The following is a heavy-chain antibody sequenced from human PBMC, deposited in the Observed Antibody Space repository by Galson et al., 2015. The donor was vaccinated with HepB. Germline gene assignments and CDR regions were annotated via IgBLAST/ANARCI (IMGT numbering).Heavy chain of an antibody. J-gene: IGHJ6*02. D-gene: IGHD3-10*01. CDR2: IYPDDSDT. CDR1: GYSFTSYW. Sequence: QSGAEVKKPGDSLKISCKGSGYSFTSYWIACVRQMPGKGLEWMGIIYPDDSDTRYSPSFQGQVTISADKSISTAYLQWSSLKASDTGMYYRSGRRSAAAGRSGLDGWGQGTTVTVSS. V-gene: IGHV5-51*01. CDR3: SGRRSAAAGRSGLDG.